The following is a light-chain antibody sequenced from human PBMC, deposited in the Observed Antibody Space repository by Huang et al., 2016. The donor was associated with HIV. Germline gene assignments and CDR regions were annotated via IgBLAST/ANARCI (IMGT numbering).Light chain of an antibody. CDR1: EGIGNY. V-gene: IGKV1-9*01. CDR2: GAS. Sequence: IPLTQSPSSLSASVGDRVTITCRASEGIGNYLAWYQQKPGKAPKLLVYGASTLQNGGPSRFSGTGSWTHFTLTISSLQPEDFATYYCQQLSTYPRTFGQGTKVEIK. CDR3: QQLSTYPRT. J-gene: IGKJ1*01.